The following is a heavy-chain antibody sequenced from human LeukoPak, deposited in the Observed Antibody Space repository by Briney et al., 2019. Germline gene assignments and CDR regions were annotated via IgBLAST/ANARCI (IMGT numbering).Heavy chain of an antibody. Sequence: GGSLRLSCAASGFTFSSYSMNWVRQAPGKGLEWVSYISSSSSTIYYADSVKGRFTISRDNAKNSLYLQMNSLRAEDTAVYHCARVGGQLGDAFDIWGQGTMVTVSS. V-gene: IGHV3-48*01. D-gene: IGHD6-6*01. CDR3: ARVGGQLGDAFDI. CDR2: ISSSSSTI. CDR1: GFTFSSYS. J-gene: IGHJ3*02.